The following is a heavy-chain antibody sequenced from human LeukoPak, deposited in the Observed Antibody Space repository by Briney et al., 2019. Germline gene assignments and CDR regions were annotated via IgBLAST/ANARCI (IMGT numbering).Heavy chain of an antibody. CDR2: ISSSSSYT. CDR1: GFTFSDYY. CDR3: ARTMVWGVIADY. V-gene: IGHV3-11*03. Sequence: GGSLRLSCAASGFTFSDYYMSWIRQAPGKGLEWVSYISSSSSYTNYADSVKGRFTISRDNAKNSLYLQMNSLRAEDTAVYYCARTMVWGVIADYWGQGTLVTVSS. J-gene: IGHJ4*02. D-gene: IGHD3-10*01.